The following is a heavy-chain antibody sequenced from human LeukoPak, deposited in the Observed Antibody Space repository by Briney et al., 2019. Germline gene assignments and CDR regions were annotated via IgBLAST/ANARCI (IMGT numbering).Heavy chain of an antibody. D-gene: IGHD3-9*01. J-gene: IGHJ4*02. CDR2: ISYDGTNK. CDR3: AETGPTDF. CDR1: GFTFSTYG. Sequence: EGSLRLSCAASGFTFSTYGMHWVRQAPGKGLEWVAAISYDGTNKHYADPVKGRFTISRDNSKNMLYLQMNSLRAEDTALYYCAETGPTDFWGQGTLVTVSS. V-gene: IGHV3-30*03.